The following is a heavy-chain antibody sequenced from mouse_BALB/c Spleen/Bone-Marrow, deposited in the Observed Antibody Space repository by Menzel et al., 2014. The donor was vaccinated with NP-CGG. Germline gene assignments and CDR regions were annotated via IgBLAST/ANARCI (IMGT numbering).Heavy chain of an antibody. CDR2: INPTTDYT. D-gene: IGHD2-12*01. CDR1: GYTFTNYW. J-gene: IGHJ2*01. CDR3: ARLHDS. V-gene: IGHV1-7*01. Sequence: QVQLKESGTELAKPGASVKMSCKASGYTFTNYWMHWVKQRPGQGLEWIGYINPTTDYTEYNQKFKDKATLTADKSSSTAYMQLSGLTSEDSAVYYCARLHDSWGQGTTLTVSS.